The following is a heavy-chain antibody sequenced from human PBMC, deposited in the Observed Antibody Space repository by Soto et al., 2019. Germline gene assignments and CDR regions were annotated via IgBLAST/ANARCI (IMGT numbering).Heavy chain of an antibody. D-gene: IGHD3-10*01. Sequence: QVQMVESGGGVVQPGTSLRLSCVVTGLTFSGYGMHWVRQAPGKGLEWVADITYDGSSTYYADAVKGRFTVSRDNAKNILYLQTTTLRGDDTAMYYCAKDQMGRGWRTLESWGQGTLVIVSS. J-gene: IGHJ5*02. CDR3: AKDQMGRGWRTLES. CDR2: ITYDGSST. V-gene: IGHV3-30*14. CDR1: GLTFSGYG.